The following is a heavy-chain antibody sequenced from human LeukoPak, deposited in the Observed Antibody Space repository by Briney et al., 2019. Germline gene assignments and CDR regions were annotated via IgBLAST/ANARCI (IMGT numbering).Heavy chain of an antibody. Sequence: ASVKVSCKVSGYTLTELSMHWVRQAPGKGLEWMGGFDPEDGETIYAQKFQGRVTMTEDTSTDTAYMELRSLRSDDTAVYYCARTGRGLRYYMDVWGKGTTVTVSS. CDR2: FDPEDGET. V-gene: IGHV1-24*01. CDR1: GYTLTELS. J-gene: IGHJ6*03. CDR3: ARTGRGLRYYMDV. D-gene: IGHD1-1*01.